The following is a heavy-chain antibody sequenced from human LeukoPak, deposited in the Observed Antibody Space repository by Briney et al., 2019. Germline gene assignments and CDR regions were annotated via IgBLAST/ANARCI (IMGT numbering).Heavy chain of an antibody. V-gene: IGHV1-46*01. J-gene: IGHJ5*02. CDR2: INPSGSSA. CDR3: ARGPVRYFDWLLYEGWFDP. Sequence: ASVKVSCKASGYSFTSYYMHWVRQAPGQGLEWMGFINPSGSSAAYAQKFQGRVTMTRNTSISTAYMELSSLRSEDTAVYYCARGPVRYFDWLLYEGWFDPWGQGTLVTVSS. D-gene: IGHD3-9*01. CDR1: GYSFTSYY.